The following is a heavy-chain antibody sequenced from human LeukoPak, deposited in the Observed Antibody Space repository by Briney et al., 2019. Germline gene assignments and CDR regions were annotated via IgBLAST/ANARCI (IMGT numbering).Heavy chain of an antibody. CDR3: ARFTMVRGVIITGDFDY. CDR1: GYRFTSYW. J-gene: IGHJ4*02. V-gene: IGHV5-51*01. D-gene: IGHD3-10*01. Sequence: GESLQISCQGSGYRFTSYWIGWVRQMPGKGLEWMGIIYPGDSDTRYSPSFQGQVTISADKSISTAYLQWSSLKASDTAMYYCARFTMVRGVIITGDFDYWGQGTLVTVSS. CDR2: IYPGDSDT.